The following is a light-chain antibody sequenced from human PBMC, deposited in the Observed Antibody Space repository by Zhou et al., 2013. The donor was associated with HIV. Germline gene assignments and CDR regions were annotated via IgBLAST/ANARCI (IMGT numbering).Light chain of an antibody. Sequence: EIVLTQSPGTLSLSPGERATLSCRASQSVGIELAWYQHKRGQAPSLLIFDASNRASGAPDRFSGRGSGTEFTLTISSLQPEDFAVYYCLQRANWPRTFGQGTKVEMK. V-gene: IGKV3-11*01. CDR3: LQRANWPRT. CDR1: QSVGIE. J-gene: IGKJ1*01. CDR2: DAS.